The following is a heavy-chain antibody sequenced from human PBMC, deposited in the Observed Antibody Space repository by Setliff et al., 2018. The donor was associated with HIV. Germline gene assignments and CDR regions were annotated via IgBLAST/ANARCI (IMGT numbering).Heavy chain of an antibody. CDR1: GGSISSGSYY. Sequence: SETLSLTCTLSGGSISSGSYYCSWLRQHPGKGLEWIGYIYYSGSTYYKPSLKSRVTISVDTSKTQFSLKLNSVTAAATAVYYCARVPLSSPSRPGGYFDYWGQGTLVTVSS. V-gene: IGHV4-31*03. D-gene: IGHD3-16*01. CDR2: IYYSGST. CDR3: ARVPLSSPSRPGGYFDY. J-gene: IGHJ4*02.